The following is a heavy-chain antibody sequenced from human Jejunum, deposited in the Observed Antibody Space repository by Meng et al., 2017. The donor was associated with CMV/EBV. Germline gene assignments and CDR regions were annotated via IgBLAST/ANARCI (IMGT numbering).Heavy chain of an antibody. CDR3: LRGSGGSV. CDR1: GDSITNHKW. Sequence: VPVRETGPALVKPSENLSLTCCGYGDSITNHKWWAWVRQPQGKGLHWIGEIPHRGSSDYNPSIKSRVSMSIDKSKNQFSLKLTSVTAAETAVYHCLRGSGGSVWGQGTLVTVSS. D-gene: IGHD3-10*01. V-gene: IGHV4-4*02. J-gene: IGHJ1*01. CDR2: IPHRGSS.